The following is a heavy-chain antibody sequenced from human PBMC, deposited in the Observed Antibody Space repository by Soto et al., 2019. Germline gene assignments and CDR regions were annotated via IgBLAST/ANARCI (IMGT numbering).Heavy chain of an antibody. CDR3: ARDHQYYYDSSGYYQNYFDY. Sequence: ASETLSLTSTVSGGSISSGDYYWSWIRQPPGKGLEWIGYIYYSGSTYYNPSLKSRVTISVDTSKNQFSLKLSSVTAADTAVYYCARDHQYYYDSSGYYQNYFDYWGQGTLVTVSS. V-gene: IGHV4-30-4*01. CDR2: IYYSGST. D-gene: IGHD3-22*01. CDR1: GGSISSGDYY. J-gene: IGHJ4*02.